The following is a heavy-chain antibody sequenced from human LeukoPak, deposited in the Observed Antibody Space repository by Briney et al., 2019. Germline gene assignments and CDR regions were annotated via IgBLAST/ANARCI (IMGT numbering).Heavy chain of an antibody. V-gene: IGHV1-46*01. Sequence: GASVKVSCKASGYTLTSCNMHWLRQAPGQGLEGMGRINPRGGSTSYAKKFQGRVTMTRDTSTNTIYMELSSLRPEDTAVYYCARDSTMTTGGSAYYFDNWGQGTLVTVSS. D-gene: IGHD4-17*01. CDR2: INPRGGST. CDR1: GYTLTSCN. J-gene: IGHJ4*02. CDR3: ARDSTMTTGGSAYYFDN.